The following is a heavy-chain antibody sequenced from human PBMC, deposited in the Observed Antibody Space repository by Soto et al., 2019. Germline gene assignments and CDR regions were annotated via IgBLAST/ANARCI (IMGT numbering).Heavy chain of an antibody. CDR1: GFTFSSYA. Sequence: QVQLVESGGGVVQPGRSLRLSCAASGFTFSSYAMHWVRQAPGKGLEWVAVISYDGSNKYYADSVKGRFTISRDNSKNTLYLQMNSLRAEDTAVYYCARDYHPNSSSFLWYWGQGTLVTVSS. CDR3: ARDYHPNSSSFLWY. V-gene: IGHV3-30-3*01. J-gene: IGHJ4*02. CDR2: ISYDGSNK. D-gene: IGHD6-6*01.